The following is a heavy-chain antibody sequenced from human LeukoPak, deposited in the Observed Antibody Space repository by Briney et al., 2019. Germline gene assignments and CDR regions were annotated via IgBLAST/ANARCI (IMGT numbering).Heavy chain of an antibody. J-gene: IGHJ6*03. Sequence: ASVKVSCKASGYTFTSYYMHWVRQAPGQGLEWMGIINPSGGSTSYAQKFQGRVTMTRDMSTSTVYMELSSLRSEDTAVYYCGRLAYSSSPDYYYYMDVWGKGTTVTVSS. V-gene: IGHV1-46*01. CDR3: GRLAYSSSPDYYYYMDV. CDR2: INPSGGST. D-gene: IGHD6-6*01. CDR1: GYTFTSYY.